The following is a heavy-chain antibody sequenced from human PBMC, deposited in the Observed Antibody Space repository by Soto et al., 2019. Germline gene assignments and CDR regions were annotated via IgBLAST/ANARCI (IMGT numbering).Heavy chain of an antibody. V-gene: IGHV4-39*01. J-gene: IGHJ5*02. CDR1: GGSISSSSYY. D-gene: IGHD3-3*01. Sequence: SDTLSLTCTVSGGSISSSSYYWGWIRQPPGKGLEWIGSIYYSGSTYYNPSLKSRVTISVDTSKNQFSLKLSSVTAADTAVYYCGGITITNWFDPWGQGTLVTVSS. CDR3: GGITITNWFDP. CDR2: IYYSGST.